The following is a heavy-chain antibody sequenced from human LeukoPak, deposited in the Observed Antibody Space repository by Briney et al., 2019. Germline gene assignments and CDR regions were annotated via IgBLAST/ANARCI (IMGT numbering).Heavy chain of an antibody. CDR2: IIPIFGTA. D-gene: IGHD2-21*02. V-gene: IGHV1-69*13. CDR3: ARGGYGVVVTAAWGFDP. CDR1: GYSFTGYY. J-gene: IGHJ5*02. Sequence: SVKVSCKASGYSFTGYYMHWVRQAPGQGLEWMGGIIPIFGTANYAQKFQGRVTITADESTSTAYMELSSLRSEDTAVYYCARGGYGVVVTAAWGFDPWGQGTLVTVSS.